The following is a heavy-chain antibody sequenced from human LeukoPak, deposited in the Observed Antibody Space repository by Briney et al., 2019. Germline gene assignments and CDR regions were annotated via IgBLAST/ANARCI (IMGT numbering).Heavy chain of an antibody. V-gene: IGHV1-2*02. D-gene: IGHD5-24*01. J-gene: IGHJ4*02. Sequence: ASVKVSCKASGYTFTGYYMHWVRQAPGQGLEWMGWINPNSGGTNYAQKFQGRVTMTRDTSISTAYMELSRLRSDDTAVYYCARDFKVEMATFDFDYWGQGTLVTVSS. CDR1: GYTFTGYY. CDR2: INPNSGGT. CDR3: ARDFKVEMATFDFDY.